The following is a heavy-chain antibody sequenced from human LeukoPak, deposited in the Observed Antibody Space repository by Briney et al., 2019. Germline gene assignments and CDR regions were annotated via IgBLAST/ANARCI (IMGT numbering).Heavy chain of an antibody. CDR2: ISAYNGNT. CDR1: GYTFTSYG. Sequence: ASMKVSCKASGYTFTSYGISWVRQAPGQGLEWMGWISAYNGNTNYAQKLQGRVTMTTDTSTSTAYMELRSLRSDDTAVYYCARAEMATINRYPADAFDIWGQGTMVTVSS. V-gene: IGHV1-18*01. CDR3: ARAEMATINRYPADAFDI. D-gene: IGHD5-24*01. J-gene: IGHJ3*02.